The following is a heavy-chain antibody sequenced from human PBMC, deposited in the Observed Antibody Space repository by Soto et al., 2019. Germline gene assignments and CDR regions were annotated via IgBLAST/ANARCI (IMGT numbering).Heavy chain of an antibody. CDR1: GGTLSIYG. Sequence: QVQLVQSGAEVKKPGSSVKVSCRASGGTLSIYGSSWVRQAPGQGLEWMGGTIPIFGTPNYAQKFQGRVTITADKPASTAYMELSSLRSEDTAVYYCASPYTSSFAFDIWGQGTVVTVSS. D-gene: IGHD6-6*01. V-gene: IGHV1-69*06. CDR2: TIPIFGTP. J-gene: IGHJ3*02. CDR3: ASPYTSSFAFDI.